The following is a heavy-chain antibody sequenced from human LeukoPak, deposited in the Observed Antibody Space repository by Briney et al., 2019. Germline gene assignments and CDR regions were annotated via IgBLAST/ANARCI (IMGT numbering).Heavy chain of an antibody. Sequence: SETPSLTCTVSGSSISSYYWSWIRQPAGKGLEWIGRIYTSGRTNYNPSLKSRVTISVDTSQNQFSLKLSSVTAADTAVYYCASTFGYCSSTSCYTSFDIWGQGTMVTVSS. J-gene: IGHJ3*02. V-gene: IGHV4-4*07. D-gene: IGHD2-2*02. CDR3: ASTFGYCSSTSCYTSFDI. CDR1: GSSISSYY. CDR2: IYTSGRT.